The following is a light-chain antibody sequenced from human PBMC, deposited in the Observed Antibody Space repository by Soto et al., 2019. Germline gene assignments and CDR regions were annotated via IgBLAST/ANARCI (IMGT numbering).Light chain of an antibody. CDR1: SSNIGSNT. CDR3: AAGDDSLNGFYA. CDR2: SNN. Sequence: QSVLTQPPSASGTPGQRVTISCSGSSSNIGSNTVNWYQQLPGTAPKLLIYSNNQRPSGVPDRFSGYKSGNSASLASSGLQSEDEADYDCAAGDDSLNGFYAFGTGTKLTVL. J-gene: IGLJ1*01. V-gene: IGLV1-44*01.